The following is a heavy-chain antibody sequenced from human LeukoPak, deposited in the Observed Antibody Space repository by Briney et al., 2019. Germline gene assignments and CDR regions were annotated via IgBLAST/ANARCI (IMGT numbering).Heavy chain of an antibody. J-gene: IGHJ1*01. CDR3: AKDPNGDYIGAFDFQR. CDR2: VTGSGGNR. V-gene: IGHV3-23*01. CDR1: GFTFSNYA. D-gene: IGHD4-17*01. Sequence: GGSLRLSCAGSGFTFSNYAMIWVRQAPGKGLEWVSAVTGSGGNRFYAGSVKGRFTISRDNSRNTLYLQMNSLRGDDTAVYYCAKDPNGDYIGAFDFQRWGQGTQVTVSS.